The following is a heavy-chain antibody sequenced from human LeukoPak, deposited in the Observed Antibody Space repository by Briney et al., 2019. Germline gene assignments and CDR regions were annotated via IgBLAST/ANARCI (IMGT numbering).Heavy chain of an antibody. J-gene: IGHJ4*02. CDR3: AREAAPSLRNFDY. CDR2: INPNSGGT. D-gene: IGHD2-15*01. V-gene: IGHV1-2*02. Sequence: ASVKVSCKASGYTFTGHYIHWVRQAPGQGLEWMGWINPNSGGTNYAQKFQGRVTMTSDTSISTAYLELSRLTSDDTAVYYCAREAAPSLRNFDYWGQGTLVTVSS. CDR1: GYTFTGHY.